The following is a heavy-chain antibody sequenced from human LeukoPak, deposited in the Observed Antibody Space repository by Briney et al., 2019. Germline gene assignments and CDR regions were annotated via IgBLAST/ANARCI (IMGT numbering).Heavy chain of an antibody. Sequence: SETLSLTCTVSGGSISSYYWSWIRQPPGKGLEWIGYIYYSGSTNYNPSLKSRVTISVDTSKNQFSLKLSPVTAADTAVYYCARGTGVGRLDYWGQGTLVTVSS. CDR2: IYYSGST. V-gene: IGHV4-59*01. CDR3: ARGTGVGRLDY. J-gene: IGHJ4*02. D-gene: IGHD4-17*01. CDR1: GGSISSYY.